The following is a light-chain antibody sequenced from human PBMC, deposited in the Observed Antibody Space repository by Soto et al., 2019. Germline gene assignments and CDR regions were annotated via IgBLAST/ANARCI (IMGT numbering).Light chain of an antibody. Sequence: EIVMTQSPATLSLSPWERATLSCRASQSVNSNLAWYQQKAGQAPRLLIYGTSIRAAGIPARFSASGTGTDFTLTISDVQPEDFAVYYCHQRQSWPRTFGQGTKVDIK. CDR3: HQRQSWPRT. V-gene: IGKV3D-15*03. CDR1: QSVNSN. J-gene: IGKJ1*01. CDR2: GTS.